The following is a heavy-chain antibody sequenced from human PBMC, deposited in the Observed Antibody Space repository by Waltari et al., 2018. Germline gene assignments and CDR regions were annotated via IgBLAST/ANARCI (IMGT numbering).Heavy chain of an antibody. CDR3: AKSRSLFYYYALDV. Sequence: QVQLVQSGGGVAQPGTSLRLSCTASGFTFKSFSLFWVRQAPGMGLELVSLRSHDAANEHYADSVKGRFTISRDSSKGALYLQMNNLRPEDTAVYFCAKSRSLFYYYALDVWGQGTTVVVSS. J-gene: IGHJ6*02. V-gene: IGHV3-30-3*02. CDR1: GFTFKSFS. D-gene: IGHD2-2*01. CDR2: RSHDAANE.